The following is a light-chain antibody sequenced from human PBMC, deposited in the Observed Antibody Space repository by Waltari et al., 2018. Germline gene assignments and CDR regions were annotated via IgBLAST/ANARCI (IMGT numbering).Light chain of an antibody. CDR2: DAS. V-gene: IGKV3-11*01. CDR3: QQRSSLLPVT. CDR1: QNVDNY. Sequence: EIVLTQSPGTVSLSPGERATLSCRASQNVDNYVDWYQQRPGQTPKLLIYDASTSATGVPARFSGSGSGTDFTLTISGLEPEDFAVYYCQQRSSLLPVTFGGGTKVEIK. J-gene: IGKJ4*01.